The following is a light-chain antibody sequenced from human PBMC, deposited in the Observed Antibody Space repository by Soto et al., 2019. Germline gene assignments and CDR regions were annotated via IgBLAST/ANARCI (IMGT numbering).Light chain of an antibody. CDR2: AAS. CDR1: QGIRTD. V-gene: IGKV1-17*01. J-gene: IGKJ1*01. CDR3: LQHNSYPPWT. Sequence: DIQMTQSPSSLSASVGDRVTITCRASQGIRTDLGWYQQKPGKAPKRLIYAASSLQSGVPSRFSGSGSGTEFTLTISSLQPEDFATYYCLQHNSYPPWTFGPGTKVEIK.